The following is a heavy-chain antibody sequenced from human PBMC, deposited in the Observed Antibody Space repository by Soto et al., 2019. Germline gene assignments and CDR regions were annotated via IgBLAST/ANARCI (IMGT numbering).Heavy chain of an antibody. CDR2: INAGNGNT. Sequence: ASVKVFCKASGYTFTSYAMHWVRQAPGQRLEWMGWINAGNGNTKYSQKFQGRVTITRDTSASTAYMELSSLRSEDTAVYYCARDPSTRGGDYLFDYWGQGALVTVSS. J-gene: IGHJ4*02. V-gene: IGHV1-3*01. D-gene: IGHD4-17*01. CDR3: ARDPSTRGGDYLFDY. CDR1: GYTFTSYA.